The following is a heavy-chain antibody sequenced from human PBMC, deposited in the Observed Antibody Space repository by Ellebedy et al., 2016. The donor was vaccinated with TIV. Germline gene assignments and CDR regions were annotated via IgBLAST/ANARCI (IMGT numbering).Heavy chain of an antibody. J-gene: IGHJ6*02. CDR3: AKDMVFGDGKWEIDV. CDR2: FGVSGDSP. D-gene: IGHD1-26*01. Sequence: GESLKISCTASGFTFSSYAMSWVRQAPGKGPEWVSGFGVSGDSPYYADSVKGRFIISRDISKNTLYLQMNSLRAEDSAVYYCAKDMVFGDGKWEIDVWGQGTTVTVSS. CDR1: GFTFSSYA. V-gene: IGHV3-23*01.